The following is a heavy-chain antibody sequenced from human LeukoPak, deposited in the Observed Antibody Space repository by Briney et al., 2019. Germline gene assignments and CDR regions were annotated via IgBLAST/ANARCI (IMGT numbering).Heavy chain of an antibody. V-gene: IGHV4-4*02. CDR2: IYQSGIT. D-gene: IGHD5-24*01. J-gene: IGHJ3*02. CDR1: GASIYSSNW. Sequence: SGTLSLTCAVSGASIYSSNWWSWVRQSPGKGLEWIGEIYQSGITNYNPSLKSRVIISVDKSKNQFSLKLNFVTAADTAIYYCAKGLTATITVDAFDIWGQGTMVTVSS. CDR3: AKGLTATITVDAFDI.